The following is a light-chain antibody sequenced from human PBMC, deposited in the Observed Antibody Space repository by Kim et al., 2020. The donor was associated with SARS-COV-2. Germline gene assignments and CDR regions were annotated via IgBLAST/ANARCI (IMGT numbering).Light chain of an antibody. V-gene: IGKV2-28*01. CDR1: HSLLHSNGYNY. CDR3: MQALQTPRT. CDR2: LGS. Sequence: PASSSCRSSHSLLHSNGYNYLDWYLQKHGQSPQLLIYLGSNRASGVPDRFSGSGSGTDFTLKISRVEAEDVGVYYCMQALQTPRTFGQGTKLEI. J-gene: IGKJ2*01.